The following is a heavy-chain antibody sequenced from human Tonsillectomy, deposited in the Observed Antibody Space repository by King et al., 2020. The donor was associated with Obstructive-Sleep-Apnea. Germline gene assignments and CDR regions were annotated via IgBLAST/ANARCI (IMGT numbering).Heavy chain of an antibody. D-gene: IGHD1-14*01. V-gene: IGHV3-30*04. CDR3: ARKGITILPEY. CDR1: GFTFSNYA. CDR2: ISYDGSIE. J-gene: IGHJ4*02. Sequence: VQLVESGGGVVQPGRSLTISCIASGFTFSNYAVHWVRQAPGKGLEWVTFISYDGSIENYADSVKGRFTISRDNSKNTLYLQMNSLRTEDTAVYYCARKGITILPEYWGQGTLVTVSS.